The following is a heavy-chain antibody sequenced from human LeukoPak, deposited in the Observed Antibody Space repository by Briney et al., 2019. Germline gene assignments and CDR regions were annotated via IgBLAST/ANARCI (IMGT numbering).Heavy chain of an antibody. CDR3: ARAEYSGSGGLDP. Sequence: PGGSLRLSCAASGFTFNSMNWVRQAPGKGLEWVSRITSSSHYIYYADSVKGRFTISRDNAKNSLYLDMSSLRADDTAVYYCARAEYSGSGGLDPWGQGTLVTVSS. V-gene: IGHV3-21*01. CDR2: ITSSSHYI. CDR1: GFTFNS. J-gene: IGHJ5*02. D-gene: IGHD2-15*01.